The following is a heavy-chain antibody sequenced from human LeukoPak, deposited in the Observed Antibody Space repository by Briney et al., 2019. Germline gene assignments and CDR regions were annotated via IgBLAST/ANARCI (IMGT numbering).Heavy chain of an antibody. J-gene: IGHJ4*03. CDR3: ARDYAERGYFDY. D-gene: IGHD4-17*01. CDR1: GGSFSGYH. V-gene: IGHV4-34*01. Sequence: SETLSLTCAVYGGSFSGYHWSWIRQPPGKGLEWIGEINHSGSTNYNPSLKSRVTISVDTSKNQFSLKLGSVTAADTAVYYCARDYAERGYFDYWGQGTLVTVSS. CDR2: INHSGST.